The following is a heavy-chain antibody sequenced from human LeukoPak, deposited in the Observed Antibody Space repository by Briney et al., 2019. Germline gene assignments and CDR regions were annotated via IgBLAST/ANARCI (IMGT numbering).Heavy chain of an antibody. V-gene: IGHV3-66*02. D-gene: IGHD5-18*01. CDR1: GFTFSSNY. CDR2: IYSGGST. J-gene: IGHJ3*02. CDR3: ARVGDTAMVVDAFDI. Sequence: GGSLRLSCAASGFTFSSNYMSWVRQAPGKGLEWVSVIYSGGSTYYADSVKGRFTISRDNSKNTLYLQMNSLRAEDTAVYYCARVGDTAMVVDAFDIWGQGTMVTVSS.